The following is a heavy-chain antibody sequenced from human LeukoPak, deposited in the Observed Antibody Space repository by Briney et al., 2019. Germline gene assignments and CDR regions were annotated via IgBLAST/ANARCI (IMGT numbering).Heavy chain of an antibody. J-gene: IGHJ4*02. D-gene: IGHD1-26*01. CDR3: ARFWLYTGSSV. V-gene: IGHV4-38-2*02. Sequence: PSETLSLTCSVSGGSISSGYYWGWIRQPPGKGLEWIGSIYHSGSTYYNPSLKSRVTISVDTSKNQFSLKLSSVTAADTAVYYCARFWLYTGSSVWGQGTLVTVSS. CDR2: IYHSGST. CDR1: GGSISSGYY.